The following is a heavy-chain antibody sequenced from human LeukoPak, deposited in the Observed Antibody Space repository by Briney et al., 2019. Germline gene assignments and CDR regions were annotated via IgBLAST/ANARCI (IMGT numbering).Heavy chain of an antibody. Sequence: SETLSLTCAVYGGSFSDYYWSWIRQPPGKGLEWIGEIHHSGNTNYNPSLKSRVTISVDTSKNQFSLRLNSVPAADTAVYYCARGARVGYSSGWSIDYWGQGTLVTVSS. CDR2: IHHSGNT. D-gene: IGHD6-19*01. CDR3: ARGARVGYSSGWSIDY. J-gene: IGHJ4*02. CDR1: GGSFSDYY. V-gene: IGHV4-34*01.